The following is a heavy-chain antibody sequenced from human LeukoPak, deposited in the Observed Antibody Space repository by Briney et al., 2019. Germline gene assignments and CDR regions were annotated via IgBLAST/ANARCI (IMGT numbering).Heavy chain of an antibody. CDR1: GFTFSSYA. D-gene: IGHD5-18*01. Sequence: PGGSLRLSCAASGFTFSSYAMSWVRQAPGKGLEWVSAISGSGGSTYYADSVKGRFTISRDNSKNTLYLQMNSLRAEDTAVYYCAKDERYSYGTPGDYWGQGTLVTVSS. J-gene: IGHJ4*02. CDR3: AKDERYSYGTPGDY. CDR2: ISGSGGST. V-gene: IGHV3-23*01.